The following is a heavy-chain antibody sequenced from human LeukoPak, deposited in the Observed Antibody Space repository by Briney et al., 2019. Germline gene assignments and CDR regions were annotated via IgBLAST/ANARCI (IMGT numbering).Heavy chain of an antibody. CDR2: INHSGST. CDR1: GGSFSGNY. D-gene: IGHD6-19*01. Sequence: SETLSLTCAVYGGSFSGNYWSWIRQPPGKGLEWIGEINHSGSTNYNPSLKSRVTISVDTSKNQFSLQLNSVTPEDTAVYYCAGRISGWEFDSWGQGTLVTVSS. CDR3: AGRISGWEFDS. J-gene: IGHJ4*02. V-gene: IGHV4-34*01.